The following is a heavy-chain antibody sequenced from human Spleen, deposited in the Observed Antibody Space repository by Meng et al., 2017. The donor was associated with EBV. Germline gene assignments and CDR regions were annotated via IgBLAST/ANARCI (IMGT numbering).Heavy chain of an antibody. CDR3: ASGGGVDALGDY. CDR1: GGSSRSSNW. J-gene: IGHJ4*02. D-gene: IGHD3-16*01. CDR2: IYHSGST. V-gene: IGHV4-4*02. Sequence: QVQREEAGPGLWKPSGTLSLTCAVSGGSSRSSNWWSWVRQPPGKGLEWIGEIYHSGSTNYNPSLKSRVTISVDKSKNQFSLKLRSVTAADTAVYYCASGGGVDALGDYWGQGTLVTVSS.